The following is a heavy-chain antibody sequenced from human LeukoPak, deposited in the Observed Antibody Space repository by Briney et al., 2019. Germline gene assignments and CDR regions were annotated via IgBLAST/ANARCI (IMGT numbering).Heavy chain of an antibody. D-gene: IGHD6-19*01. CDR1: GDSVSSNSAA. Sequence: SQTLSLTCAISGDSVSSNSAAWNWIRQSPSRGLEWLGRTYYRSQWYNDYAVSVKGRTTINPDTSKNQFSLQLNSVTPEDTAVYYCARSVVAGTPIFDYWGQGTLVTVPS. CDR3: ARSVVAGTPIFDY. CDR2: TYYRSQWYN. V-gene: IGHV6-1*01. J-gene: IGHJ4*02.